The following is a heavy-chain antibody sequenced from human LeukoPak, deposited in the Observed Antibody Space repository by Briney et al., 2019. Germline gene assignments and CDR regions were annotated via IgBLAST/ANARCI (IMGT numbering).Heavy chain of an antibody. D-gene: IGHD5-12*01. J-gene: IGHJ5*02. CDR2: IYYSGST. V-gene: IGHV4-38-2*02. CDR1: GYFISSGYY. Sequence: PSETLSLTCTVSGYFISSGYYWGWIRQPPGKRLEWIGSIYYSGSTCYNPTLKSRVTISVDTSKNQFSLKLTSVTAADAAVYYCARDLGSSGFDWAPWGQGTLVTVSS. CDR3: ARDLGSSGFDWAP.